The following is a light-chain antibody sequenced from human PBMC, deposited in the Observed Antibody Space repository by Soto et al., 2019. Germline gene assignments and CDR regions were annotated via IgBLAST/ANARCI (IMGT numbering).Light chain of an antibody. CDR3: CSYAGSSLV. J-gene: IGLJ1*01. Sequence: QSALTQPRSVSGSPGQSVTISCTGTSSDVGGYNYVSWYQQHPGKAPKLMIYDVSKRPSGVPDRFSGSKSGNTASLTISVLQAEDEAYYYCCSYAGSSLVFGTGTKLTVL. CDR2: DVS. V-gene: IGLV2-11*01. CDR1: SSDVGGYNY.